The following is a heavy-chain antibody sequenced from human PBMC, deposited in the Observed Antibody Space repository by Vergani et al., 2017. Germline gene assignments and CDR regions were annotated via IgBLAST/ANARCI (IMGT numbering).Heavy chain of an antibody. CDR2: INHSGST. CDR1: GGSISSHY. J-gene: IGHJ4*02. D-gene: IGHD5-18*01. CDR3: ARVRYSYGYYFDY. V-gene: IGHV4-59*11. Sequence: QVQLQESGPGLVKPSETLSLTCTVSGGSISSHYWSWIRQPPGKGLEWIGEINHSGSTNYNPSLKSRVTISVDTSKNQFSLKLSSVTAADTAVYYCARVRYSYGYYFDYWGQGTLVTVSS.